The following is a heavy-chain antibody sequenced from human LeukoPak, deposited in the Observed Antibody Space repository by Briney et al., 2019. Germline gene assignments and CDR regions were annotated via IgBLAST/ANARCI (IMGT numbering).Heavy chain of an antibody. J-gene: IGHJ4*02. V-gene: IGHV3-7*03. CDR1: GFTFSSYG. CDR2: IKQDGSEK. CDR3: ARRYFDY. Sequence: GGSLRLSCAASGFTFSSYGMHWVRQAPGKGLEWVANIKQDGSEKYYVDSVKGRFTISRDNAKDLLYLQMNSLRAEDTAVYYCARRYFDYWGQGTLVTVSS.